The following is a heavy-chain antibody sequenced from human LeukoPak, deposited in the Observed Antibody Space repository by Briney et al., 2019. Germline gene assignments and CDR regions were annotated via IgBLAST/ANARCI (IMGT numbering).Heavy chain of an antibody. D-gene: IGHD5-12*01. CDR3: ARGPDSGYDLYDAFDI. CDR2: IIPIFCTA. V-gene: IGHV1-69*13. Sequence: ASVKVSCKASGGTFSSYAISWVRQAPGQGREWMGGIIPIFCTANYAQKFQGRVTITADESTSPAYMELSSLRSEDTAVYYCARGPDSGYDLYDAFDIWGQGTVVTVSS. J-gene: IGHJ3*02. CDR1: GGTFSSYA.